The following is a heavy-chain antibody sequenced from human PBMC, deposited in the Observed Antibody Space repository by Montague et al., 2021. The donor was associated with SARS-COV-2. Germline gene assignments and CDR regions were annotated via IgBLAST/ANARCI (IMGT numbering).Heavy chain of an antibody. CDR3: VRSRDWFFDY. J-gene: IGHJ4*02. V-gene: IGHV4-39*07. Sequence: SETLSLTCTVSGGSISSSTSNWWGWIRQSPGKGLEWIASMYYNGKTYYNPSLKSRVTISVDTSMNQVSLKLSSVTAADTAVYYCVRSRDWFFDYWGRGTLVTVSS. CDR2: MYYNGKT. CDR1: GGSISSSTSNW. D-gene: IGHD3/OR15-3a*01.